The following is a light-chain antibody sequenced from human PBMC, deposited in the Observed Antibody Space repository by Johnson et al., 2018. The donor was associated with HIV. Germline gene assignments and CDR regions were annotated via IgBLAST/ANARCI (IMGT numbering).Light chain of an antibody. CDR2: DNN. Sequence: QSVLTQPPSVSAAPGQKVTISCSGSSSNIGNNYVSWYQQLPGTAPKLLMYDNNKRPSGIRDRFSGSKSGTSATLGITGLQTGDEADYYCGTWDSSLSAYVIGTGTKLTVL. CDR3: GTWDSSLSAYV. J-gene: IGLJ1*01. V-gene: IGLV1-51*01. CDR1: SSNIGNNY.